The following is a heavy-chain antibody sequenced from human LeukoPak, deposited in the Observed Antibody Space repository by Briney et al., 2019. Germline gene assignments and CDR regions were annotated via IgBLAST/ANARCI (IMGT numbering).Heavy chain of an antibody. CDR1: GGSISSYY. Sequence: SETLSLTCTVSGGSISSYYWRWIPRPPGEGLEWIGYYHYCWISKYNPSLKSRVTLSVDTSKNLFSLKLRSVTAAHTAVYYCARGVRDQTIAVVAGPNWFDPWGQGTLVTVSS. D-gene: IGHD6-19*01. V-gene: IGHV4-59*01. CDR3: ARGVRDQTIAVVAGPNWFDP. CDR2: YHYCWIS. J-gene: IGHJ5*02.